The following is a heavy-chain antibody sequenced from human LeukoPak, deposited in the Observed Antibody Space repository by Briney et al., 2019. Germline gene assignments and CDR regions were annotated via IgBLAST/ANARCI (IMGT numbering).Heavy chain of an antibody. Sequence: ASVKVSCKTSGYTFTDYYMHWVRQAPGQGLEWMGWINPNSGGTNYAQKFQGRVTMTRDTSISTAYMELSRLRSDDTAVYYCAREDRDGYSQFDYWGQGTLVTVSS. CDR3: AREDRDGYSQFDY. CDR1: GYTFTDYY. CDR2: INPNSGGT. V-gene: IGHV1-2*02. J-gene: IGHJ4*02. D-gene: IGHD5-24*01.